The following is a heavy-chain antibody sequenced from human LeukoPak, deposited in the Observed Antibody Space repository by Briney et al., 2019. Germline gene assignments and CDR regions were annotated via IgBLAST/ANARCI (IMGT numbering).Heavy chain of an antibody. CDR1: GGSISSGGYY. V-gene: IGHV4-39*01. CDR3: ARQRGRVVPAAPRTHAFDI. CDR2: INHSGST. J-gene: IGHJ3*02. D-gene: IGHD2-2*01. Sequence: KSSQTLSLTCTVSGGSISSGGYYWSWIRQPPGKGLEWIGEINHSGSTNYNPSLKSRVTISVDTSKNQFSLKLSSVTAADTAVYYCARQRGRVVPAAPRTHAFDIWGQGTMVTVSS.